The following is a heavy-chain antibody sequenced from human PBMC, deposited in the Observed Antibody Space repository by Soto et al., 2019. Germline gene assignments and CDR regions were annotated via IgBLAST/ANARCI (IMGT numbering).Heavy chain of an antibody. V-gene: IGHV4-30-4*01. Sequence: SETLSLTCSVSGGTINSGDYFWSWIRQPPGKGLEWIGSIFYTGSTYYSPSLKSRASMSMDPSKNLFSLRLMSLTAADTAVYFCPTVNATMYRHYY. D-gene: IGHD5-12*01. CDR2: IFYTGST. CDR3: PTVNATMYRHYY. J-gene: IGHJ6*01. CDR1: GGTINSGDYF.